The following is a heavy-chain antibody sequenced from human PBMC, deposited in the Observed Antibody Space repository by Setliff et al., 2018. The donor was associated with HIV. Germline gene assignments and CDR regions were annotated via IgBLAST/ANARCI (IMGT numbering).Heavy chain of an antibody. J-gene: IGHJ6*02. CDR3: ARGGWSGGGPLHYSYYYLDV. CDR2: LISMFKIP. D-gene: IGHD2-15*01. CDR1: GGTFRSQA. Sequence: SVKVSCKTSGGTFRSQAISWVRQAPGQGLEWMGGLISMFKIPQIAQKFQGRVTITADESTSTAYMGLSSLTSEDTAVYYCARGGWSGGGPLHYSYYYLDVWGQGTAFTVSS. V-gene: IGHV1-69*13.